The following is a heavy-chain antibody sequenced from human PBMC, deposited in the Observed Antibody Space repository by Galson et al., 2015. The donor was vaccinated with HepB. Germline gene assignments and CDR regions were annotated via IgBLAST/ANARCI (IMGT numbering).Heavy chain of an antibody. CDR2: ISGSGGGT. CDR3: AKERSYTYYYGMDA. Sequence: SLRLSCAASGFTFSSYAMLWVRQAPGKGLEWVSCISGSGGGTNYADSVQGRFTIPRDNSKKTLHLEMNSLRAEDASVYYCAKERSYTYYYGMDAWGQGTTVTVSS. J-gene: IGHJ6*02. V-gene: IGHV3-23*01. D-gene: IGHD1-26*01. CDR1: GFTFSSYA.